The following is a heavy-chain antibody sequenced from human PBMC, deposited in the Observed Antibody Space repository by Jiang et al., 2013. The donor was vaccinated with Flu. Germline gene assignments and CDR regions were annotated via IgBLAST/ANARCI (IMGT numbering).Heavy chain of an antibody. Sequence: LVQPGRSLRLVCAASGFTFDDYAMHWVRQAPGKGLEWVSSVSWNGGNKEYADSVKGRFTISRDNAKNSLYLQMNSLRAEDTALYYCAKVEWFGDSYYFDYWGQGTLVTVSS. J-gene: IGHJ4*02. CDR2: VSWNGGNK. CDR3: AKVEWFGDSYYFDY. D-gene: IGHD3-10*01. CDR1: GFTFDDYA. V-gene: IGHV3-9*01.